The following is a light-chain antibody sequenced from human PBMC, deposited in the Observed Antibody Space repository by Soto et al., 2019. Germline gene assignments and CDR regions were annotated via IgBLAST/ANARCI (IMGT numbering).Light chain of an antibody. V-gene: IGLV1-40*01. CDR1: SSNIGAGYD. CDR3: QSYDSSLSAWV. Sequence: QSVLTQPPSVSGAPGQRVTISCTESSSNIGAGYDVHWYQQLPGTAPKLLIYGNTNRPSGVPDRFSGSKSGTSASLAITGLQAEDEVDYYCQSYDSSLSAWVFGGGTKLTVL. J-gene: IGLJ3*02. CDR2: GNT.